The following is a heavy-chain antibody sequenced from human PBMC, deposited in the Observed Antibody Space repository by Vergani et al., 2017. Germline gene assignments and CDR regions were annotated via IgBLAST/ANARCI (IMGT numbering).Heavy chain of an antibody. D-gene: IGHD3-3*01. CDR2: ISGSDGST. V-gene: IGHV3-23*01. CDR1: GFTFSSYA. Sequence: EVQLLESGGGLVQPGGSLRLSCAASGFTFSSYAMSWVRQAPGKGLEWVSAISGSDGSTYYADSVKGRFTISRDNSKNTLYLQMNSLRAEDTAVYYCAKDSLRSYYDFWSGGDAFDIWGQGTMVTVSS. J-gene: IGHJ3*02. CDR3: AKDSLRSYYDFWSGGDAFDI.